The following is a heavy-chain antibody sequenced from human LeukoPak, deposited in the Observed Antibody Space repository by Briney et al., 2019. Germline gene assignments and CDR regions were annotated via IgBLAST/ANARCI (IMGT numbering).Heavy chain of an antibody. Sequence: PGGSLRLSCAASGFTFSKFAMSWVRQAPGKGLEWVSVIYSGGHTYYADSVKGRFTISRDNSKNTLYLQMNSLRGDDTAVYYCARGVDAFDMWGQGTMVTVSS. CDR1: GFTFSKFA. CDR3: ARGVDAFDM. D-gene: IGHD3-16*01. J-gene: IGHJ3*02. CDR2: IYSGGHT. V-gene: IGHV3-66*01.